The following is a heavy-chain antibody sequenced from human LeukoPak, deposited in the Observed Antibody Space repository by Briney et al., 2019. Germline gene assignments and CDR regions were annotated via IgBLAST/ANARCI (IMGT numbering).Heavy chain of an antibody. V-gene: IGHV1-18*04. CDR3: ARDPSNSSGWYVYFDY. Sequence: SVKLSCKASGYTFTIYGISWVRQAPGQGLEWMGWISAYNGDTKYAYKLQGRVTMTTDTSTSTAYMELRSLRSDDTAVYYCARDPSNSSGWYVYFDYWGQGTLVTVSS. D-gene: IGHD6-19*01. CDR2: ISAYNGDT. J-gene: IGHJ4*02. CDR1: GYTFTIYG.